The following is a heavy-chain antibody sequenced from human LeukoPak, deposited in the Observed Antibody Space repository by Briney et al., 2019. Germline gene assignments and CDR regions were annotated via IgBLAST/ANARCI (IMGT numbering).Heavy chain of an antibody. Sequence: GGSLRLSCAASGFTFTSYTMNWVRQAPGKGLEWVSSIGSSSTFIYYADSVKGRFTISRDNAKNSLFLQMNSLRAEDTAVYYCARDKGPYYFDHWGQGTLVTVSS. CDR2: IGSSSTFI. CDR1: GFTFTSYT. J-gene: IGHJ4*02. V-gene: IGHV3-21*01. CDR3: ARDKGPYYFDH.